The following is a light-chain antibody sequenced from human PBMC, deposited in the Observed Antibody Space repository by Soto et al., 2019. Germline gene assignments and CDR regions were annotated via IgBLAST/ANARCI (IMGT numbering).Light chain of an antibody. CDR2: GAS. V-gene: IGKV3-15*01. Sequence: EVLMTQSPATLSVSPGDRATLSCRASQSINSNLAWYQQQPGQAPRILIYGASTRDTAVPDRFSGSGSGTDFTLTITRLQSDDFAVYFCQQYSDWPITFGQGTRLEIK. CDR1: QSINSN. J-gene: IGKJ5*01. CDR3: QQYSDWPIT.